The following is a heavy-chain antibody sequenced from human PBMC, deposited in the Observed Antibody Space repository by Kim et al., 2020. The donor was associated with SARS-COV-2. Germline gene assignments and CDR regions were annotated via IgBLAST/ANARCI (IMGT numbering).Heavy chain of an antibody. CDR1: GYTFTSYA. Sequence: ASVKVSCKASGYTFTSYAMNWVRQAPGQGLEWMGWINTNTGNPTYAQGFTGRFVFSLDTSVSTAYLQISSLKAEYTAVYYCARGGAAAGTSIYYYYGMDVWGQGTTVTVSS. CDR3: ARGGAAAGTSIYYYYGMDV. V-gene: IGHV7-4-1*02. J-gene: IGHJ6*02. D-gene: IGHD6-13*01. CDR2: INTNTGNP.